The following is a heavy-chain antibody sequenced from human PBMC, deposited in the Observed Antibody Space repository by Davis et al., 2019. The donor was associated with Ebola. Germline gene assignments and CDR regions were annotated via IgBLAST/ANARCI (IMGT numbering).Heavy chain of an antibody. Sequence: SETLSLTCTVYGGSLSANYWMWVRQPPGKGLEWIGEINHSGGTNYNPSLKSRVIISVDTSKNQFSLKLSSVTAADTAVYYCARSQWLVHSYGYWGQGTLVTVSS. CDR1: GGSLSANY. CDR2: INHSGGT. J-gene: IGHJ4*02. CDR3: ARSQWLVHSYGY. V-gene: IGHV4-34*01. D-gene: IGHD6-19*01.